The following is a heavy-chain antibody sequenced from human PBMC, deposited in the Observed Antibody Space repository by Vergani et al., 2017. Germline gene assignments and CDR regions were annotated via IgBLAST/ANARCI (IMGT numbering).Heavy chain of an antibody. CDR1: GFSLSTSGVG. D-gene: IGHD6-13*01. Sequence: QITLKESGPTLVKPTQTLTLTCTFSGFSLSTSGVGVGWIRQPPGKALEWLALIYWDDDKRYSPSLKSRLTITKDTSKNQVVLTMTNMDPVDTATYYCAHIAPSFLYSSSWYAFDYWGQGTLVTVSS. J-gene: IGHJ4*02. CDR2: IYWDDDK. V-gene: IGHV2-5*02. CDR3: AHIAPSFLYSSSWYAFDY.